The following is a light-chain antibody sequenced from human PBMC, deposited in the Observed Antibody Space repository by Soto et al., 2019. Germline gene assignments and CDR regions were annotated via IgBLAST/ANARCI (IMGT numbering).Light chain of an antibody. V-gene: IGKV3-15*01. J-gene: IGKJ2*01. CDR3: QRYNDWPEYT. CDR2: GAS. CDR1: QSVGHS. Sequence: EMVMTQSPATLSVPPGEGVTLSCRVSQSVGHSLAWYQQKPGQPPRILIYGASTRVTGVPPRFSGSGSGTEFTLTITSLQSEDFALYYCQRYNDWPEYTFGQGTRLEIK.